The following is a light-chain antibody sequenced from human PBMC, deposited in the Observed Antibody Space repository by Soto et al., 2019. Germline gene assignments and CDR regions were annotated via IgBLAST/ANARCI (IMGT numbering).Light chain of an antibody. CDR3: QQYSSYSPLT. CDR2: KAS. J-gene: IGKJ4*01. Sequence: DIQMTQSPSTLSASVGDRVTITCRASQRISNWLAWYQQKPGKAPKLLIYKASNLESGVPSRFSGSGSGTEFTLTISSLQPDDFATYYCQQYSSYSPLTFGGGTKVEIK. CDR1: QRISNW. V-gene: IGKV1-5*03.